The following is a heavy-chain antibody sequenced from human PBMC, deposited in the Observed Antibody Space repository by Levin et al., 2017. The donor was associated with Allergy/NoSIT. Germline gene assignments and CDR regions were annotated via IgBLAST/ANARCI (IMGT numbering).Heavy chain of an antibody. Sequence: AGESLKISCEASGFTFRDYSMNWVRQAPGKGLEWVSGISGSGSSPYYADSVRGRFTISRDNSKNTLFLEMNSLRAEDTAVYYCAKDGCSSISCYPNFWGQGTLVTVSS. CDR2: ISGSGSSP. CDR3: AKDGCSSISCYPNF. D-gene: IGHD2-2*01. V-gene: IGHV3-23*01. CDR1: GFTFRDYS. J-gene: IGHJ4*02.